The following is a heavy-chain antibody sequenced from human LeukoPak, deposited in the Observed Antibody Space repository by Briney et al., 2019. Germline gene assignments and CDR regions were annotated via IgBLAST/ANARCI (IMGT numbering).Heavy chain of an antibody. CDR1: GGSISSYY. CDR3: ARGHCSSTSCYRRADAFDI. J-gene: IGHJ3*02. Sequence: ETLSLTCTVSGGSISSYYWSWIRQPPGKGLEWIGYIYYSGSTNYNPSLKSRVTISVDTSKNQFSLKLSSVTAADTAVYYCARGHCSSTSCYRRADAFDIWGQGTMVTVSS. D-gene: IGHD2-2*02. CDR2: IYYSGST. V-gene: IGHV4-59*01.